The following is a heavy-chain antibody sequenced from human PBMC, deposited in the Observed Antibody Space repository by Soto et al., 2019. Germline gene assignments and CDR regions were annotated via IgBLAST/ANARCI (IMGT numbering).Heavy chain of an antibody. V-gene: IGHV4-34*01. CDR3: ASEGDYGDYGRIFDY. CDR2: INHSGST. Sequence: SETLSLTCAVYGGSFSGYYWSWIRQPPGKGLEWIGEINHSGSTNYNPSLKSRVTISVDTSKNQFSLKLSSVTAADTAVYYCASEGDYGDYGRIFDYWGQGTLVTV. D-gene: IGHD4-17*01. CDR1: GGSFSGYY. J-gene: IGHJ4*02.